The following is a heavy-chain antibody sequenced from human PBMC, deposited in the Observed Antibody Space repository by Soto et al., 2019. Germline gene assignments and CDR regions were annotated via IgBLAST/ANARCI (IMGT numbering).Heavy chain of an antibody. CDR2: ITSSTSTI. CDR1: GFTFTSNS. D-gene: IGHD2-21*02. CDR3: ARGRVGTAYFDY. J-gene: IGHJ4*02. V-gene: IGHV3-48*02. Sequence: EVQLVESGGGLVQPGGSLRLSCAASGFTFTSNSMNWVRQAPGKGLEWISYITSSTSTIYYADSVKGRFTISRDNAKNSLYLQMNSLRDDDTAVYYWARGRVGTAYFDYWGQGTLVTVSS.